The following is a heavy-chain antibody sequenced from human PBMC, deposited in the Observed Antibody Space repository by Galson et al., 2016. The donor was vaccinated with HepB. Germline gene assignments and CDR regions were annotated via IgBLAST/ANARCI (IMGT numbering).Heavy chain of an antibody. CDR2: IIPILDIV. J-gene: IGHJ4*02. CDR3: ARALHISSWYPFRY. V-gene: IGHV1-69*10. CDR1: GGTFSNYA. Sequence: SVKVSCKASGGTFSNYAISWVRQAPGQGPEWMGGIIPILDIVNHAQKFQGRVTITADKSTSTVYMELSSLRSEDTAVYYCARALHISSWYPFRYWGQGTLVSVSS. D-gene: IGHD6-13*01.